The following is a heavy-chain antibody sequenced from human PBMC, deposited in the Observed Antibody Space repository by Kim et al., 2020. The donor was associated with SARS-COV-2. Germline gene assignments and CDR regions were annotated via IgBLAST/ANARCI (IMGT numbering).Heavy chain of an antibody. D-gene: IGHD3-22*01. CDR3: AKGGSGYYYGGYFDY. V-gene: IGHV3-23*01. J-gene: IGHJ4*02. CDR1: GFTFSSYA. CDR2: ISGSGGST. Sequence: GGSLRLSCAASGFTFSSYAMSWVRQAPGKGLEWVSAISGSGGSTYYADSVKGRFTISRDNSKNTLYLQMNSLRAEDTAVYYCAKGGSGYYYGGYFDYWGQGTLVTVSS.